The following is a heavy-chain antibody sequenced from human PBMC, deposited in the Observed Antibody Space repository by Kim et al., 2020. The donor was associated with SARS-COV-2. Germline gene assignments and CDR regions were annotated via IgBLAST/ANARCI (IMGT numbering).Heavy chain of an antibody. J-gene: IGHJ3*02. V-gene: IGHV4-34*01. CDR2: INHSGST. CDR1: GGSFSGYY. Sequence: SETLSLTCAVYGGSFSGYYWSWIRQPPGKGLEWIGEINHSGSTNYNPSLKSRVTISVDTSKNQFSLKLSSVTAADTAVYYCARGGRSSGYPYAFDIWGQGTMVTVSS. D-gene: IGHD3-22*01. CDR3: ARGGRSSGYPYAFDI.